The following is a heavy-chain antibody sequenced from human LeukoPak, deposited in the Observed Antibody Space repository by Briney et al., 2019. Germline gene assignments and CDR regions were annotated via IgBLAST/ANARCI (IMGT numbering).Heavy chain of an antibody. Sequence: PSETLSLTCTVSGGSVSSHFWSWIRQPPGKGLEWIGYIYNSGITNYNPSLKSRVTMSVDTSKNQFSLMLRSVTAADTAVYYCARDHLPPGAPGYYMDVWGKGTTVTVSS. D-gene: IGHD4/OR15-4a*01. J-gene: IGHJ6*03. CDR3: ARDHLPPGAPGYYMDV. CDR1: GGSVSSHF. V-gene: IGHV4-59*02. CDR2: IYNSGIT.